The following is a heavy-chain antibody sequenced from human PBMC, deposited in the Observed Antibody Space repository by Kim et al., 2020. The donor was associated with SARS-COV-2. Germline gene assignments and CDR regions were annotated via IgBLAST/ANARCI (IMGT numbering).Heavy chain of an antibody. Sequence: ASVKVSCKVSGFTFTGFYIHWVRQAPGQGLEWMGQLHPNNGDTVYARKFQGAVTMTTDTSINTAYLDLNSLTSDDTAVYFCARGGSSGGGPDFWGQGTLVTVSS. J-gene: IGHJ4*02. CDR2: LHPNNGDT. CDR3: ARGGSSGGGPDF. D-gene: IGHD6-19*01. V-gene: IGHV1-2*06. CDR1: GFTFTGFY.